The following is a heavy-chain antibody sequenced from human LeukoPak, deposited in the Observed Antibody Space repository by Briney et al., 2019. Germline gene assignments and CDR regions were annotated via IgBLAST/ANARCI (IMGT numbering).Heavy chain of an antibody. J-gene: IGHJ4*02. CDR2: IYYSGST. CDR1: GGSISSSSYY. V-gene: IGHV4-39*01. CDR3: ARTGYHGLQGYY. D-gene: IGHD2-2*01. Sequence: PSETLSLTCTVSGGSISSSSYYWGWIRQPPGKGLEWIGSIYYSGSTYSNPTLKSRVTISVDTSKNQFSLKLSSVTAADTAVYYCARTGYHGLQGYYWGQGTLVTVSS.